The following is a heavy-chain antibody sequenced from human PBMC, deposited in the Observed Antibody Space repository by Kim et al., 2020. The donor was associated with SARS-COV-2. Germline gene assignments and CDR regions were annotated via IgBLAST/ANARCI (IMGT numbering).Heavy chain of an antibody. Sequence: SETLSLTCAVYGGSFSGYYWSWIRQPPGKGLEWIGEINHSGSTNYNPSLKSRVTISVDTSKNQFSLKLSSVTAADTAVYYCARVLGRKIVGATTRWFDP. J-gene: IGHJ5*02. V-gene: IGHV4-34*01. CDR2: INHSGST. CDR1: GGSFSGYY. CDR3: ARVLGRKIVGATTRWFDP. D-gene: IGHD1-26*01.